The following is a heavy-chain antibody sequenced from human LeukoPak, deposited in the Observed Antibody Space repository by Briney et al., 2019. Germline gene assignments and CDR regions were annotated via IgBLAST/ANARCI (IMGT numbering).Heavy chain of an antibody. D-gene: IGHD4-17*01. CDR1: GYTFTGYY. CDR3: AREDGPTVTTWFDP. V-gene: IGHV1-2*02. J-gene: IGHJ5*02. CDR2: INPNSGGT. Sequence: ASVKVSCKASGYTFTGYYMHWVRQAPGQGLEWMGWINPNSGGTNYAQKFQGRVTMTRDTSISTAYMELSRLRSDDTAVYYCAREDGPTVTTWFDPWGQGTLVTVSS.